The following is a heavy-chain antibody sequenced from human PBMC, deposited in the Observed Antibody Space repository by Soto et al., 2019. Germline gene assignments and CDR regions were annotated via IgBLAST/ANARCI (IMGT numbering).Heavy chain of an antibody. D-gene: IGHD5-12*01. V-gene: IGHV1-69*13. Sequence: SVKVSCKASGGTFSSYAISWVRQAPGQGLEWMGGIIPIFGTANYAQKFQGRVTITADESTSTAYMELSSLRSEDTAAYYCARVGRGYEYYFDYWGQGTLVTVSS. CDR3: ARVGRGYEYYFDY. CDR1: GGTFSSYA. CDR2: IIPIFGTA. J-gene: IGHJ4*02.